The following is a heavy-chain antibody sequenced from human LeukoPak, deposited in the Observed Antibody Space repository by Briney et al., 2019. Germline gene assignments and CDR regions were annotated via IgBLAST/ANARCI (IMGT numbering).Heavy chain of an antibody. CDR1: GDSVSSNSAA. CDR3: ARDRPSALGVAHYYFDY. CDR2: TYYRSKWYN. Sequence: SQTLSLTCAISGDSVSSNSAAWNWIRQSPSRGLEWLGRTYYRSKWYNGYAVSVKSRITINPDTSKNQFSLQLNSVTPEDTAVYYCARDRPSALGVAHYYFDYWGQGTLVTVSS. D-gene: IGHD3-3*01. J-gene: IGHJ4*02. V-gene: IGHV6-1*01.